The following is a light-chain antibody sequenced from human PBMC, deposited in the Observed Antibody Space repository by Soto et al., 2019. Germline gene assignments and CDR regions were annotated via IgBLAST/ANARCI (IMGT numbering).Light chain of an antibody. CDR1: LDIDNY. Sequence: DNQMTQSPSSLSASVGDRVTITCQASLDIDNYLNWYQQKPGEAPKLVIYDASILETGVPSRFSGSGSGTEFTFTISSLQPEDVATYYCQHYHNLPMYTFGQGTRLEIK. CDR3: QHYHNLPMYT. J-gene: IGKJ2*01. CDR2: DAS. V-gene: IGKV1-33*01.